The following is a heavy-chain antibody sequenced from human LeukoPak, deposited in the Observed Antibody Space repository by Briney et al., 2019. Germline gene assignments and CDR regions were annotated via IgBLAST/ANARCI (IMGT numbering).Heavy chain of an antibody. CDR2: INHSGST. V-gene: IGHV4-39*07. J-gene: IGHJ3*02. CDR1: GGSISSGGYY. Sequence: SETLSLTCTVSGGSISSGGYYWSWIRQPPGKGLEWIGEINHSGSTNYNPSLKSRVTISVDTSKNQFSLKLSSVTAADTAVYYCAREDIVVVVAAKRGTRTGAFDIWGQGTMVTVSS. CDR3: AREDIVVVVAAKRGTRTGAFDI. D-gene: IGHD2-15*01.